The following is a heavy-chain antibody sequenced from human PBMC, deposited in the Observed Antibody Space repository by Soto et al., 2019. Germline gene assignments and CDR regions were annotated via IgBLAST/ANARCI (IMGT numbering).Heavy chain of an antibody. CDR3: ASRTNWNYYYYGMDV. V-gene: IGHV5-51*01. D-gene: IGHD1-1*01. CDR2: IYPGDSDT. CDR1: GYSFTSYW. J-gene: IGHJ6*02. Sequence: GESLKISCKGSGYSFTSYWIGWVRQMPGKGLEWMGIIYPGDSDTRYSPSFQGQVTISADKSISTAYLQWSSLKASDTAMYYCASRTNWNYYYYGMDVWGQGTTVTVSS.